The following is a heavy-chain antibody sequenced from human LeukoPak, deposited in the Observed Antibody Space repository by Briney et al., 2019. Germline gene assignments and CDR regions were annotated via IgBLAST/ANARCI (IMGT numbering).Heavy chain of an antibody. D-gene: IGHD3/OR15-3a*01. CDR1: GYSFTAYY. Sequence: ASVKVSCKASGYSFTAYYMQWVRQAPGQGLEWMGWINTNSGDTNSAQRFQGRVTMTRDMFIGTAYMELSRLRSDDAAVYYCASEGDWDAFDIWGQGTMVTVSS. J-gene: IGHJ3*02. V-gene: IGHV1-2*02. CDR2: INTNSGDT. CDR3: ASEGDWDAFDI.